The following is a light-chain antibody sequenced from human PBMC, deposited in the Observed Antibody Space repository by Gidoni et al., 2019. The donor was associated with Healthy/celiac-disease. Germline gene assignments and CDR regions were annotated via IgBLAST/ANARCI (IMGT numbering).Light chain of an antibody. CDR2: DAS. Sequence: DIVLTQSPATLSLSPGERATLSCSASQSVSSYLAWYQQKPGQAPRLLIYDASNRATGIPARFSGSGSGTDFTLTISSLEPEDFAVYYCQQRSNWPKTFGQXTKVEIK. V-gene: IGKV3-11*01. CDR3: QQRSNWPKT. J-gene: IGKJ1*01. CDR1: QSVSSY.